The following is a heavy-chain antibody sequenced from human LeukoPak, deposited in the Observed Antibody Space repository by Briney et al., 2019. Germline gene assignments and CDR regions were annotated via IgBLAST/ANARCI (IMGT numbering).Heavy chain of an antibody. J-gene: IGHJ3*02. CDR2: INPNSGGT. CDR1: GYTFTGYY. Sequence: GASVKVSCKASGYTFTGYYIHWVRQAPGQGLEWMGWINPNSGGTNYAQKFQGRVTMTRDTSISTAYTELSRLRSDDTAVYYCARAGGSYGGDAFDIWGQGTMVTVSS. D-gene: IGHD1-26*01. CDR3: ARAGGSYGGDAFDI. V-gene: IGHV1-2*02.